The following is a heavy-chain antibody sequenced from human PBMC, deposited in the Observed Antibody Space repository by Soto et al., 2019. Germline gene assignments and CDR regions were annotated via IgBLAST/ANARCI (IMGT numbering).Heavy chain of an antibody. D-gene: IGHD3-10*01. CDR2: INPNSGGT. Sequence: ASVKVSCKASGYTFTGYYMRWVRQAPGQGLEWMGWINPNSGGTNYAQKFQGRVTMTRDTSISTAYMELSRLRSDDTAVYYCARRGITMVRGYNYYYGMDVWGQGTTVTVSS. CDR1: GYTFTGYY. CDR3: ARRGITMVRGYNYYYGMDV. J-gene: IGHJ6*02. V-gene: IGHV1-2*02.